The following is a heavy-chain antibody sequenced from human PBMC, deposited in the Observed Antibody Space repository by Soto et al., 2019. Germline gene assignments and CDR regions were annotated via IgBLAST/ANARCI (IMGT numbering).Heavy chain of an antibody. Sequence: ASVKVSCKASGYTFTRYGITCVRQAPGQGLELMGWISGYNGNTKXAQKVQGRVXMTTNTSTSPSXMQLRXLRSDDTAVYYCATTVTTIEYWGQGTLVTVSX. CDR3: ATTVTTIEY. CDR1: GYTFTRYG. CDR2: ISGYNGNT. D-gene: IGHD4-17*01. J-gene: IGHJ4*02. V-gene: IGHV1-18*01.